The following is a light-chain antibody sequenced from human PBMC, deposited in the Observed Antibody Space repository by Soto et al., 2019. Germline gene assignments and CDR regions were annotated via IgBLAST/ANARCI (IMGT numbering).Light chain of an antibody. CDR1: QSVGSD. CDR3: QQYNSWPLT. Sequence: EIVMTQSPATLSVSPGERATLYCRASQSVGSDLAWYQQKPGQAPRLVIYDILTRATGVPTRISGSGSGTEFTLTISSLQSEDFAVYYCQQYNSWPLTFGGGTKVDIK. CDR2: DIL. V-gene: IGKV3D-15*01. J-gene: IGKJ4*01.